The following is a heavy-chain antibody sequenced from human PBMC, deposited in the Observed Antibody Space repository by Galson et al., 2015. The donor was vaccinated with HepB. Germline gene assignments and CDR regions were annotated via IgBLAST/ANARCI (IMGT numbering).Heavy chain of an antibody. Sequence: ETLSLTCTVSGGSISSSSYYWGWTRQPPGQGLEWIGSIYYSGSTYYNPSLKSRATISVDTSRNQFSLKLSSVTAADTAVYYCAGVAGRFDYWGQGTLVTVSS. D-gene: IGHD6-19*01. CDR3: AGVAGRFDY. J-gene: IGHJ4*02. CDR1: GGSISSSSYY. CDR2: IYYSGST. V-gene: IGHV4-39*07.